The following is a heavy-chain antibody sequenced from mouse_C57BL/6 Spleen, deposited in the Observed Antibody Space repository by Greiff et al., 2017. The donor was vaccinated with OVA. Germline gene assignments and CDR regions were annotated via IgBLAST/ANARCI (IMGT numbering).Heavy chain of an antibody. V-gene: IGHV5-17*01. D-gene: IGHD2-2*01. J-gene: IGHJ4*01. CDR1: GFTFSDYG. CDR2: ISSGSSTI. Sequence: EVQLVESGGGLVKPGGSLKLSCAASGFTFSDYGMHWVRQAPEKGLEWVAYISSGSSTIYYADTVKGRFTISRDNAKNTLFLQMTSLRSEDTAMYYCARPNGYDVPYYAMDYWGQGTSVTVSS. CDR3: ARPNGYDVPYYAMDY.